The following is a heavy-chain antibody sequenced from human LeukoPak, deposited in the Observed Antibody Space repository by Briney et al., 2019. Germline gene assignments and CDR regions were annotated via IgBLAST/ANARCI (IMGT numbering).Heavy chain of an antibody. CDR3: ARGTVVDY. D-gene: IGHD4-23*01. Sequence: SETLSLTCAVYGGSFSGYYWSWIRQPPGKGLEWIGEINHSGSTNYNPSLKSRVTISVDTSKNQFSLKLSSVTAADTAVYYCARGTVVDYWGQGTLVTVSS. J-gene: IGHJ4*02. V-gene: IGHV4-34*01. CDR1: GGSFSGYY. CDR2: INHSGST.